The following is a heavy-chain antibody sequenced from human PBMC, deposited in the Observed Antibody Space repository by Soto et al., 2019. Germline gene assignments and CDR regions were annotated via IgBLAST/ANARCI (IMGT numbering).Heavy chain of an antibody. D-gene: IGHD4-17*01. CDR3: ARVSYGGNSAKRGVYYYGMDV. CDR2: IYYSGST. CDR1: GGSISSGDYY. V-gene: IGHV4-30-4*01. J-gene: IGHJ6*02. Sequence: SETLSLTCTVSGGSISSGDYYWSWIRQPPGKGLEWIGYIYYSGSTYYNPPLKSRVTISVDTSKNQFSLKLSSVTAADTAVYYCARVSYGGNSAKRGVYYYGMDVWGQGTTVTVSS.